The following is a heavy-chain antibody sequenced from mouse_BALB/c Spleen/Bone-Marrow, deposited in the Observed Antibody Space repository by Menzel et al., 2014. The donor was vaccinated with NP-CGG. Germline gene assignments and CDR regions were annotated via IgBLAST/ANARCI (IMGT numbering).Heavy chain of an antibody. J-gene: IGHJ2*01. CDR2: INPNNGGS. V-gene: IGHV1-18*01. CDR1: GYTFTDYT. CDR3: ARGRWYY. D-gene: IGHD2-3*01. Sequence: EVMLVESGPELVKPGASVKISCKTSGYTFTDYTIHWAKQSHGKSLEWIGGINPNNGGSTYNQKFKGKATLTIHKSSSTAYMELRSLTSEDSAVYYCARGRWYYWGQGTTLTVSS.